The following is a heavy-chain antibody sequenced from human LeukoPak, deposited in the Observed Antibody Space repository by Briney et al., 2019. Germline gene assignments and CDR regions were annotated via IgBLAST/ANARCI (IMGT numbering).Heavy chain of an antibody. J-gene: IGHJ4*02. D-gene: IGHD1-26*01. CDR1: GGSISSYY. CDR2: IYYSGST. V-gene: IGHV4-59*01. Sequence: SETLSLTCTVSGGSISSYYWSWIRQPPGKGLEWIGYIYYSGSTNHNPSLKSRVTISLDTSKNQFSLKLNSVTAADTAVYYCARYYSSSYYYFDYWGQGTLVTVSS. CDR3: ARYYSSSYYYFDY.